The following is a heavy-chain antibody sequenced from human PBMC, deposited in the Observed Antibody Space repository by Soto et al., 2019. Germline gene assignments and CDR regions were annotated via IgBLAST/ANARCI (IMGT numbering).Heavy chain of an antibody. Sequence: GASVKVSCKVSGHTLTGLSMHLVGQAPGKGLEWMGGFDPEDGETIYAQKFQGRVTMTEDTSTDTAYMELSSLRSEDTAVYYCATVYFDYDSSGYYFDYWGQGTLVTVSS. J-gene: IGHJ4*02. CDR1: GHTLTGLS. D-gene: IGHD3-22*01. CDR3: ATVYFDYDSSGYYFDY. V-gene: IGHV1-24*01. CDR2: FDPEDGET.